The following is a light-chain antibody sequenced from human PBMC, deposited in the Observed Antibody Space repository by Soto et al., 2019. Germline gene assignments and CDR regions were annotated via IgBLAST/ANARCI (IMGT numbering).Light chain of an antibody. V-gene: IGKV3-15*01. Sequence: EIVMTQSPATLSVSPGERATLSCRASQSVSSNLAWYEQKPGQPPRLVIYGASTKATGVPARFSGSGSGKEFTRTISRMQSEDIAVYYCQHYNDWPPITFGQGTRLEIK. CDR1: QSVSSN. CDR2: GAS. J-gene: IGKJ5*01. CDR3: QHYNDWPPIT.